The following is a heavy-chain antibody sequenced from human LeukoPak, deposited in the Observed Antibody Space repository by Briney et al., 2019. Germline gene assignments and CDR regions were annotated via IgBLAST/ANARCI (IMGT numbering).Heavy chain of an antibody. CDR3: ATSFDSSVYYFDY. V-gene: IGHV5-51*01. CDR1: GYSFTSYW. CDR2: IQPGDSKT. D-gene: IGHD3-22*01. Sequence: GESLRISCKGSGYSFTSYWISWVRQMPGKGLEWLGIIQPGDSKTRYSPSFQGQVNLSVDKSINTAYLHWSSLEASDTAIFYCATSFDSSVYYFDYWGRGTLVTVSS. J-gene: IGHJ4*02.